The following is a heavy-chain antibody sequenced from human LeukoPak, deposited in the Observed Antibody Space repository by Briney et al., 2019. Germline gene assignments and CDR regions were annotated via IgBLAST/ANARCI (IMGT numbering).Heavy chain of an antibody. Sequence: RSSETLSLTCAVYGGSFSGYSWTWIRQPPGKGLEWIGEMSHSGYPNYNPSLKSRVAISVDTSKNQFSLNLTSVTAADTAVYCCARPRLLYGSGPILVWGQGNLVTVSS. D-gene: IGHD3-10*01. CDR1: GGSFSGYS. CDR3: ARPRLLYGSGPILV. J-gene: IGHJ4*02. CDR2: MSHSGYP. V-gene: IGHV4-34*01.